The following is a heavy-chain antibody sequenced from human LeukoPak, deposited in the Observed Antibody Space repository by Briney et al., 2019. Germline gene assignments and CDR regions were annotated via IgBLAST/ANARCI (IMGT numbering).Heavy chain of an antibody. CDR3: ARDPENYYDSSGYPQPPLHY. D-gene: IGHD3-22*01. Sequence: ASVKVSCKASGYTFTSYGISWVRQAPGQGLEWMGWISAYNGNTNYAQKLQGRVTMTTDTSTSTAYMELRSLRSDDTGVYYFARDPENYYDSSGYPQPPLHYWGQGTLVTVSS. CDR1: GYTFTSYG. CDR2: ISAYNGNT. J-gene: IGHJ4*02. V-gene: IGHV1-18*01.